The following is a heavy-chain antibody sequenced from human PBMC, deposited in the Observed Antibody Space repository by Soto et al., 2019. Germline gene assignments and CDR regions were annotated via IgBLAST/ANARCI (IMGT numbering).Heavy chain of an antibody. CDR2: ISSSSSVI. Sequence: EVQLVESGGGLVQPGGSLRLSCATSGFILSDCAMNWVRQAPGKGLEWVSYISSSSSVIDYADSVKGRSTVSRDNVRNSLYLQMNSLRAEDTAVYYCARDLSWGSNWYYYMDVWGKGTTVTVSS. CDR1: GFILSDCA. CDR3: ARDLSWGSNWYYYMDV. J-gene: IGHJ6*03. D-gene: IGHD7-27*01. V-gene: IGHV3-48*01.